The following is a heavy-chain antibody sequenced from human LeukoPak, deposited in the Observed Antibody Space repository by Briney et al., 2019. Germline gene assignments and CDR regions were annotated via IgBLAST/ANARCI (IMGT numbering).Heavy chain of an antibody. V-gene: IGHV3-21*01. CDR1: GFSFKNYA. CDR2: ISNGGGFK. Sequence: GGSLRLSCAGSGFSFKNYAMSWVRQAPGKGLEWVSSISNGGGFKSYADSLEGRFAISRENAKNSLYLQMNSLRAEDTAVYYCARDLGYCTNGVCHTRFDYWGQGTLVAVSS. J-gene: IGHJ4*02. CDR3: ARDLGYCTNGVCHTRFDY. D-gene: IGHD2-8*01.